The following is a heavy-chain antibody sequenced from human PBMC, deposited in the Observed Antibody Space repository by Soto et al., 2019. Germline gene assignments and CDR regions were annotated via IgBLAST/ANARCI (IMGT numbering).Heavy chain of an antibody. CDR3: ARFYMVRGVMSAFDI. D-gene: IGHD3-10*01. J-gene: IGHJ3*02. CDR2: IYYLGST. V-gene: IGHV4-31*03. Sequence: QVQLQESGPGRVKPSQTLSLDCTVSGGSISSGGYYWSWIRQHPGKGLEWIGYIYYLGSTYYNPSLKGRVTISVDTSKKQFSLKLSSVTAADTAVYYCARFYMVRGVMSAFDIWGQGTMVTVSS. CDR1: GGSISSGGYY.